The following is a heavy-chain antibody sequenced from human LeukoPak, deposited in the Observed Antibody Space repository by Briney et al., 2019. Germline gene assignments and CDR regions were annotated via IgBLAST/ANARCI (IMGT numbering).Heavy chain of an antibody. CDR1: GFTLSSYS. J-gene: IGHJ4*02. V-gene: IGHV3-48*01. CDR2: ISIGSTTI. Sequence: GGSLRLSCATTGFTLSSYSMNWDRHAPGKGLEWVSYISIGSTTIYYADSVKCRFTISRDNAKNSLYLQMNSLRAEDTAVYYCASDVERWLVRVFYFDYWRQGSLVTVSS. D-gene: IGHD6-19*01. CDR3: ASDVERWLVRVFYFDY.